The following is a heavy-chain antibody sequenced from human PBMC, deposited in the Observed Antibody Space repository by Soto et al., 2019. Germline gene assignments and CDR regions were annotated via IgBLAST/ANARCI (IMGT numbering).Heavy chain of an antibody. CDR2: IYYSGST. J-gene: IGHJ4*02. CDR1: GGSISSGDYY. CDR3: ARDRDSSGFLFDY. Sequence: LSLTCTVSGGSISSGDYYWSWIRQPPGKGLEWIGYIYYSGSTYYNPSLKSRVTISVDTSKNQFSLKLSSVTAADTAVYYCARDRDSSGFLFDYWGQGTLVTVSS. D-gene: IGHD3-22*01. V-gene: IGHV4-30-4*01.